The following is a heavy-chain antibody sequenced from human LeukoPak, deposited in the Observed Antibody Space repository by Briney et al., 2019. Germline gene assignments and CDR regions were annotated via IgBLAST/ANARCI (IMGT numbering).Heavy chain of an antibody. J-gene: IGHJ4*02. D-gene: IGHD6-19*01. CDR1: GGSFSDYY. CDR3: ARRLPVAGRAPDY. CDR2: VTHSRST. V-gene: IGHV4-34*01. Sequence: SETLSLTCAVYGGSFSDYYWSWIRQPPGKGLEWIGEVTHSRSTNYNPSLKSRVTISVVTSMNQFSLKLSSVTAADAAVYYCARRLPVAGRAPDYWGPGTLVTVSS.